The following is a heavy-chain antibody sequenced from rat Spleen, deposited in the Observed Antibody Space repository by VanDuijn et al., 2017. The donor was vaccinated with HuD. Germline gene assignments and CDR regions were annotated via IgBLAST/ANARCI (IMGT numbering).Heavy chain of an antibody. V-gene: IGHV5-29*01. CDR3: TTDTFYDGTYYPGGFDY. CDR1: GFTFSNYG. CDR2: IIYDGTRA. D-gene: IGHD1-12*02. Sequence: EVQLVESGGGLVQPGRSLKLSCAASGFTFSNYGMAWVRQAPTKGLEWVATIIYDGTRAFYRDSVQGRFTISRDIAKSTLYLQMDSLGSEDTATYYCTTDTFYDGTYYPGGFDYWGQGVMVTVSS. J-gene: IGHJ2*01.